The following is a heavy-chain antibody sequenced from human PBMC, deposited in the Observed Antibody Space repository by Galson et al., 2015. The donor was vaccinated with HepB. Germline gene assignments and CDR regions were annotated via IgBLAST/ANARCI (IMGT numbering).Heavy chain of an antibody. CDR1: GFTFSDYY. D-gene: IGHD1-20*01. J-gene: IGHJ4*02. CDR3: ARTVTGTALDS. V-gene: IGHV3-11*06. CDR2: TTASSSYT. Sequence: SLRLSCAASGFTFSDYYMSWIRQAPGKGLEWVSYTTASSSYTNYADAVKGRFTVSRDNAQNSLYLQMNSLRAEDTAVYYCARTVTGTALDSWCQGTLVTVSS.